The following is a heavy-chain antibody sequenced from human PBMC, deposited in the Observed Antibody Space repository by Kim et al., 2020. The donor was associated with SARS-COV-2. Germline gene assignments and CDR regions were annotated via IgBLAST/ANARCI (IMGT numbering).Heavy chain of an antibody. CDR3: ACSSGWFKNWFDP. Sequence: SETLSLTCTVSGGSISSYYWSWIRQPPGKGLEWIGYIYYSGSTNYNPSLKSRVTISVDTSKNQFSLKLSSVTAADTAVYYCACSSGWFKNWFDPWGQGTLVTVSS. CDR1: GGSISSYY. CDR2: IYYSGST. J-gene: IGHJ5*02. D-gene: IGHD6-19*01. V-gene: IGHV4-59*01.